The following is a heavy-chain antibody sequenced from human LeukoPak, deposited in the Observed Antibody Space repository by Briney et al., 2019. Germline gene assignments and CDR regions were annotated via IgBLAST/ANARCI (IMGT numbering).Heavy chain of an antibody. Sequence: GGSLRLSCAASGFTFSSYAMHWVRQAPGKGLEWVAVISYDGSNKYYADSVKGRFTISRDNSKNTLYLQMNSLRAEDTAVYYCARDPETTVTSYYFDYWGQETLVTVSS. D-gene: IGHD4-17*01. CDR3: ARDPETTVTSYYFDY. CDR2: ISYDGSNK. V-gene: IGHV3-30-3*01. CDR1: GFTFSSYA. J-gene: IGHJ4*02.